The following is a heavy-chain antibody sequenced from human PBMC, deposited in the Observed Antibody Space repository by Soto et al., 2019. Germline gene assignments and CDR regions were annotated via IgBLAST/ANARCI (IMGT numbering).Heavy chain of an antibody. Sequence: PGGSLRLSCTASGFPFSSYGMHWVRQAPGKGLEWVALISNDGSNGYYVDSVKGRFTISRDNAKNSLYLQMNSLRAEDTAVYYCAPWFGAFDYWGQGTLVTVSS. CDR2: ISNDGSNG. D-gene: IGHD3-10*01. J-gene: IGHJ4*02. CDR1: GFPFSSYG. V-gene: IGHV3-30*03. CDR3: APWFGAFDY.